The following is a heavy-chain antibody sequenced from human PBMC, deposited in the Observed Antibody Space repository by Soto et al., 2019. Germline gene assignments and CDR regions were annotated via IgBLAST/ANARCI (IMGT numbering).Heavy chain of an antibody. Sequence: PGGSLRLSCVASGFTFDDFAMHWVRQAPGKGLEWVSGMSWNRGSIVYADSVKGRFTISRDNAKNSLYLQMNRLRAEDTAIYYCVRTTYFSDSSVYTRFFDSWGQGTLVTVSS. CDR3: VRTTYFSDSSVYTRFFDS. V-gene: IGHV3-9*01. J-gene: IGHJ4*02. CDR2: MSWNRGSI. D-gene: IGHD3-22*01. CDR1: GFTFDDFA.